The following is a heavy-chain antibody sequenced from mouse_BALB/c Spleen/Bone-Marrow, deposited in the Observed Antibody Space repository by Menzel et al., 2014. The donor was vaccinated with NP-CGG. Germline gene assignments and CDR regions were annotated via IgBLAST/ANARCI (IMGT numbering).Heavy chain of an antibody. D-gene: IGHD1-2*01. Sequence: QVQLQQSGPELAKPGASVKISCKASGYTFNDYYINWVKQKPGQGLEWIGWIYPGSGTTKYNENFKGKATLTVDTSSSTAYIQLSSLTSEDTAVYFCARDYGYVDAMNYWGQGTSVTVPS. CDR2: IYPGSGTT. V-gene: IGHV1-84*02. CDR3: ARDYGYVDAMNY. CDR1: GYTFNDYY. J-gene: IGHJ4*01.